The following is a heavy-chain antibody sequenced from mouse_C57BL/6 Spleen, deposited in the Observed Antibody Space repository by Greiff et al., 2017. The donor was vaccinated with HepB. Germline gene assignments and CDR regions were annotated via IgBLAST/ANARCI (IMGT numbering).Heavy chain of an antibody. J-gene: IGHJ1*03. D-gene: IGHD2-5*01. CDR3: ASYSNPYWYFDV. CDR2: IWSGGST. CDR1: GFSLTSYG. Sequence: QVQLQQSGPGLVQPSQSLSITCTVSGFSLTSYGVHWVRQSPGKGLEWLGVIWSGGSTDYNAAFISRLSISKDNSKSQVFFKMNSLQADDTAIYYSASYSNPYWYFDVWGTGTTVTVSS. V-gene: IGHV2-2*01.